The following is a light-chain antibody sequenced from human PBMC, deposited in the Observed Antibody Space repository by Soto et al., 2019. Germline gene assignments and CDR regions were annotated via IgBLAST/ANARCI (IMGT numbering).Light chain of an antibody. V-gene: IGKV1-5*01. CDR2: DAS. Sequence: DIQMTQSPSTLSASVGDRVTITCRASQSISSWLAWYQQKPGKAPKLLIYDASSLESGVPSGFSGSGSGTEFTLTISSLQPDDFATYYCQQYNSYSLFTFGPGTKVDIK. CDR3: QQYNSYSLFT. CDR1: QSISSW. J-gene: IGKJ3*01.